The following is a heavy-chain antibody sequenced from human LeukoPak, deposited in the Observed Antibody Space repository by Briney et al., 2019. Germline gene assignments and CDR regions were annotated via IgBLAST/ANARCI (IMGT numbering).Heavy chain of an antibody. V-gene: IGHV4-4*07. CDR2: IYTSGST. D-gene: IGHD2-2*02. CDR3: ARQGYCSSISCYNYYYYYGMDV. Sequence: SETLSLTCTVSGGSISSYYWSWIRQPAGKGLEWIGRIYTSGSTNYNPSLKSRVTMSVDTSKNQFSLKLSSVTAADTAVYYCARQGYCSSISCYNYYYYYGMDVWGQGTTVTVSS. J-gene: IGHJ6*02. CDR1: GGSISSYY.